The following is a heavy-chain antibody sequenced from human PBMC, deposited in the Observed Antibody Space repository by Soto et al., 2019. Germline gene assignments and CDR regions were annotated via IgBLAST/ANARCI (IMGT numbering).Heavy chain of an antibody. CDR3: ARHGYDVLTGLLGAFDI. V-gene: IGHV5-10-1*01. J-gene: IGHJ3*02. CDR1: GYSFTSYW. D-gene: IGHD3-9*01. Sequence: GESLKISCKGSGYSFTSYWISWVRQMPGKGLEGMGRIDPDDSYTDYSPSFQGHVTISTDKSISTAYLQWSSLKASDTAMYYCARHGYDVLTGLLGAFDIWGQVTMVTVSS. CDR2: IDPDDSYT.